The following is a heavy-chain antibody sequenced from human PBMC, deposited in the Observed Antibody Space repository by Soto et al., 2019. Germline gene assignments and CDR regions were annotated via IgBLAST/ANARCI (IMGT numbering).Heavy chain of an antibody. CDR1: GGTFSSYA. Sequence: QVPLVQSGAEVKKPGSSVKVSCKASGGTFSSYAISWVRQAPGQGLEWMGGIIPIFGTANYAQRFQGGVTINADESTSTAYMELRSLRSEDTAVYYCAREVEGGITVFGRWGQGTLVTVSS. D-gene: IGHD3-3*01. CDR3: AREVEGGITVFGR. CDR2: IIPIFGTA. V-gene: IGHV1-69*01. J-gene: IGHJ4*02.